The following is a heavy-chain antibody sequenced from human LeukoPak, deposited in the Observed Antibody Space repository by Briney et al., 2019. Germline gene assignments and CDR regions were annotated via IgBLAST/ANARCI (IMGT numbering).Heavy chain of an antibody. V-gene: IGHV1-8*01. CDR2: MNPNSGNT. CDR3: ARPSPWENWFDP. Sequence: ASVKVSCKASGYTFTSYDINWVRQATGQGLEWMGWMNPNSGNTGYAQKFQGRVTMTRNTSISTAYMELSSLRSEGTAVYYCARPSPWENWFDPWGQGTLVTVSS. D-gene: IGHD1-26*01. J-gene: IGHJ5*02. CDR1: GYTFTSYD.